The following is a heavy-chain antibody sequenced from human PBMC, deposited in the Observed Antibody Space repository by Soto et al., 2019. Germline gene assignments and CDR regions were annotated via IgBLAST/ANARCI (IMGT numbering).Heavy chain of an antibody. Sequence: EVQLVQSGAEVKKPGASLRISCKGSGYSFTSYWISWVRQMPGKGLVWMGRIDPSDSYTNYRPSFQGHVTISADKSIRPASLQWSSLKASDTAMYYCARRSLGYYYDSSGYYYFDYWGQGTLVTVSS. J-gene: IGHJ4*02. D-gene: IGHD3-22*01. CDR3: ARRSLGYYYDSSGYYYFDY. CDR2: IDPSDSYT. V-gene: IGHV5-10-1*03. CDR1: GYSFTSYW.